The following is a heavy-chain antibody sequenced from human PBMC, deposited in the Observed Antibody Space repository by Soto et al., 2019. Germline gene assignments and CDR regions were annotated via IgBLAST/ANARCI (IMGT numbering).Heavy chain of an antibody. CDR2: IGPYEGVT. V-gene: IGHV1-18*01. D-gene: IGHD2-15*01. Sequence: QVQLVQSGAEVKKPGASVRVSCKASGYTFNDYGISWVRQAPGQGLEWMGWIGPYEGVTNHAQTFQGRVTMTVDTSTTTAEMELRSLRSDDTALYYCARCYCSGGSCYTCWHFDLWGPGTLVTVTA. J-gene: IGHJ2*01. CDR1: GYTFNDYG. CDR3: ARCYCSGGSCYTCWHFDL.